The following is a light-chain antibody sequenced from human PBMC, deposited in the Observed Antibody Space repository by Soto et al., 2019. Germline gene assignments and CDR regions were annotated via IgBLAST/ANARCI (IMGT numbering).Light chain of an antibody. J-gene: IGKJ2*01. Sequence: EMVMTQSPATLSVSPGERATLSCRASQNLSRNLAWYQQQPGQAPRLLIFYASTRATGIPARFSGSGSGTDFTLPISSLQSEDFAVYYCQQYDKWPHTFGQGTKREIK. CDR1: QNLSRN. V-gene: IGKV3-15*01. CDR3: QQYDKWPHT. CDR2: YAS.